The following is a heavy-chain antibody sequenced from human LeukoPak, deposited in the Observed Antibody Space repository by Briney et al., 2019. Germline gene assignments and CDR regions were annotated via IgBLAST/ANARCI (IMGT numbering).Heavy chain of an antibody. J-gene: IGHJ4*02. Sequence: SVKVSCKASGFTFTSSAMQWVRQARGQRLEWIGGIVVGSGNTNYAQKFQERVTITRDMSTSTAYMELSSLRSEDTAVYYCAAGWVCSGGSCYYYFDYWGQGTLVTVSS. D-gene: IGHD2-15*01. V-gene: IGHV1-58*02. CDR3: AAGWVCSGGSCYYYFDY. CDR2: IVVGSGNT. CDR1: GFTFTSSA.